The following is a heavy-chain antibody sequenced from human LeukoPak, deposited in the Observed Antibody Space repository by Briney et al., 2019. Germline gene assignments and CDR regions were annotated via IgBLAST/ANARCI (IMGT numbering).Heavy chain of an antibody. D-gene: IGHD3-10*01. CDR2: IIPIFGTA. CDR3: ARDIYGVSGNLHWFDP. J-gene: IGHJ5*02. Sequence: SVKVSCKASGGTFSSYAISWVRQAPGQGLEWMGGIIPIFGTANYAQKFQGRVTITADESTNTAYIELSSLRSEDTAVYYCARDIYGVSGNLHWFDPWGQGTLVTVSS. V-gene: IGHV1-69*13. CDR1: GGTFSSYA.